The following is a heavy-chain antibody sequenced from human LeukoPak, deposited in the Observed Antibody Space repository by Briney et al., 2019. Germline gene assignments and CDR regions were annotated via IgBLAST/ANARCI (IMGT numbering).Heavy chain of an antibody. Sequence: GSLRLSCAASGFTFSSNWMHWVRQVPGTGLVWVSRISGDGSTIDYADSVRARFTISRDNAKNTVYLQMNSLRAEDTAVYYCTRSVDYWGQGTLVTVSS. CDR1: GFTFSSNW. J-gene: IGHJ4*02. CDR3: TRSVDY. CDR2: ISGDGSTI. V-gene: IGHV3-74*01.